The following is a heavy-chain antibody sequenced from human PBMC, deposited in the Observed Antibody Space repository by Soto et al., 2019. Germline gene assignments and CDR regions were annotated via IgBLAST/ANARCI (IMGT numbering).Heavy chain of an antibody. Sequence: PSETLSLTCAVSGGSISSGGYSWSWIRQPPGKGLEWIGYIYHSGSTNYNPSLKSRVTISVDRSKNQFSLKLSSVTAADTAVYYCARTMYYYDTSGPSFDYWGQGTLVTVSS. D-gene: IGHD3-22*01. CDR1: GGSISSGGYS. CDR3: ARTMYYYDTSGPSFDY. CDR2: IYHSGST. V-gene: IGHV4-30-2*01. J-gene: IGHJ4*02.